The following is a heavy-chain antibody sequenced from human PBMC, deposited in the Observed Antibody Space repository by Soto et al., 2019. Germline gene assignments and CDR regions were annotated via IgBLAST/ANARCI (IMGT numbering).Heavy chain of an antibody. CDR2: IYYSGST. CDR1: GGSISSYY. Sequence: SETLSLTCTVSGGSISSYYWSWIRQPPGKGLEWIGYIYYSGSTNYNPSLKSRVTISVDTSKNQFSLKLSSVTAADTAVYYCARVDPPQLLLDYWGQGTLVTGSS. J-gene: IGHJ4*02. V-gene: IGHV4-59*01. CDR3: ARVDPPQLLLDY. D-gene: IGHD2-2*01.